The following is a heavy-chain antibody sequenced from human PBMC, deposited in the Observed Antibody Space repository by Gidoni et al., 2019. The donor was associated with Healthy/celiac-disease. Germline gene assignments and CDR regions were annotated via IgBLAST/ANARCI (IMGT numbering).Heavy chain of an antibody. D-gene: IGHD3-3*01. V-gene: IGHV4-39*01. Sequence: QLQLQESGPGLVKPSETLSLTCTVSGGSISSSRYYWGWIRQPPGKGLEWIGSIYYSGSTYYNPSLKSRVTISVDTSKNQFSLKLSSVTAADTAVYYCARGGLRFLEWADDAFDIWGQGTMVTVSS. CDR2: IYYSGST. J-gene: IGHJ3*02. CDR1: GGSISSSRYY. CDR3: ARGGLRFLEWADDAFDI.